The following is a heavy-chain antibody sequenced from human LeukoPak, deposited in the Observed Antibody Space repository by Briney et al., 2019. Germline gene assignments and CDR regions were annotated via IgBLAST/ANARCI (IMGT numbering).Heavy chain of an antibody. D-gene: IGHD1-26*01. V-gene: IGHV3-43*02. J-gene: IGHJ4*02. CDR2: ISGDGGST. Sequence: PGGSLRLSCAASGFTFDDYAMHWVRQAPGKGLEWVSLISGDGGSTYYADSVKGRFTISRDNSKNSLYLQMNSLRTEDTALYSCAKDKTGGSYQYYFDYWGQGTLVTVSS. CDR1: GFTFDDYA. CDR3: AKDKTGGSYQYYFDY.